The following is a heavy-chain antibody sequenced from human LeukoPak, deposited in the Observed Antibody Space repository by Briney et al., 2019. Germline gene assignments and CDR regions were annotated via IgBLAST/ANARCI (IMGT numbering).Heavy chain of an antibody. D-gene: IGHD1-26*01. CDR3: ARSDGGSYSH. V-gene: IGHV4-34*01. Sequence: SETLSLTCAVYGGSFSGYYWSWIRQPPGKGLEWIGEINHSGSTNYNPSLKSRVTISVDASKNQFSLKLSSVTAADTAVYYCARSDGGSYSHWGQGTLVTVSS. CDR2: INHSGST. CDR1: GGSFSGYY. J-gene: IGHJ4*02.